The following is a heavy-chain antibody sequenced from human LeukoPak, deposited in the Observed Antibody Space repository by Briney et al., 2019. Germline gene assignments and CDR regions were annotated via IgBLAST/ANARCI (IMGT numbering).Heavy chain of an antibody. CDR3: AKIAPWGKLTASDGFDY. Sequence: GGSLRLPCAASGFTFSAYAMSWVRQAPGKGLEWVSGISDSGGSTYYADSVKGHLTISRDNSKKTLYLQMNSLRAEDTAVYYCAKIAPWGKLTASDGFDYWGQGTLVLVSS. V-gene: IGHV3-23*01. J-gene: IGHJ4*02. D-gene: IGHD2-21*02. CDR1: GFTFSAYA. CDR2: ISDSGGST.